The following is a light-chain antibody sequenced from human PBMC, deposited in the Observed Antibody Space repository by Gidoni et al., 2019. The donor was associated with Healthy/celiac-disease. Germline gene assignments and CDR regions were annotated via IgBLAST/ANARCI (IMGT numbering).Light chain of an antibody. J-gene: IGLJ2*01. CDR1: KLGDKY. V-gene: IGLV3-1*01. CDR2: QDS. Sequence: SYELTQPPSVSVSPEQTASITCSGDKLGDKYACWYQQKPGQSPVLVIYQDSKRPSGIPERFSGSNSGNTATLTISGTQAMDEADYYCQAWDSSTEFGGGTKLTVL. CDR3: QAWDSSTE.